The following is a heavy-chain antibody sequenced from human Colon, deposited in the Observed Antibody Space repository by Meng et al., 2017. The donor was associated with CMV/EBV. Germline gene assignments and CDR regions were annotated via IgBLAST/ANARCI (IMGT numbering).Heavy chain of an antibody. CDR3: ARDKYTAMIKDAIDV. V-gene: IGHV3-21*01. Sequence: GGSLRLSCVGSGFTFSSYALNWVRQAPGKGLEWVSSIHSSGDHKYYADSLRGRFTVSRDNAKNSLFLHMNSLSVEDTAVYYCARDKYTAMIKDAIDVRGQGTTVTVSS. CDR1: GFTFSSYA. D-gene: IGHD5-18*01. CDR2: IHSSGDHK. J-gene: IGHJ6*02.